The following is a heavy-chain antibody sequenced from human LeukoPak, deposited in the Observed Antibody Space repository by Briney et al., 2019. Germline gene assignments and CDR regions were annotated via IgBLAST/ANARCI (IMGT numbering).Heavy chain of an antibody. Sequence: PSETLSLTCTVSGGSISSGDYYWSWIRQPPGKGLEWIGYIYYSGSTYYNPSLKSRVSISLDMSKTQLSLKVTSVTAADTAVYYCAMGSTWGQGILVTVSS. CDR2: IYYSGST. CDR1: GGSISSGDYY. V-gene: IGHV4-30-4*03. CDR3: AMGST. D-gene: IGHD4-11*01. J-gene: IGHJ5*02.